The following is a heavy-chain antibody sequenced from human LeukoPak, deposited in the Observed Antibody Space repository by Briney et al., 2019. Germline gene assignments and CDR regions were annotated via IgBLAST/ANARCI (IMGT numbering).Heavy chain of an antibody. CDR2: IGTAGDT. Sequence: GGSLRPSCAASGFTFSNYDMHWVRQGAGKGLEWVSAIGTAGDTYYPGSVKGRFTISRENAKNSLYLRTNSLRAGDTAVYYCARVGPRDDAFDIWGQGTMVTVSS. V-gene: IGHV3-13*01. D-gene: IGHD3-16*01. CDR1: GFTFSNYD. J-gene: IGHJ3*02. CDR3: ARVGPRDDAFDI.